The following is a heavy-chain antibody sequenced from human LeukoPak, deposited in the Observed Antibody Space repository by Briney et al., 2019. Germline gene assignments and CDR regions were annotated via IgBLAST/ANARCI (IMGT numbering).Heavy chain of an antibody. Sequence: PGGSLRLSCADSRLTFDDYAMHWVRQAPGKGLEWVSLISGDGGSTYYADSVKGRFTISRDNSKNSLYLQMNSLRTEDTALYYCAKDLTRGSGWPIDYWGQGTLVTVSS. D-gene: IGHD6-19*01. CDR3: AKDLTRGSGWPIDY. V-gene: IGHV3-43*02. CDR2: ISGDGGST. J-gene: IGHJ4*02. CDR1: RLTFDDYA.